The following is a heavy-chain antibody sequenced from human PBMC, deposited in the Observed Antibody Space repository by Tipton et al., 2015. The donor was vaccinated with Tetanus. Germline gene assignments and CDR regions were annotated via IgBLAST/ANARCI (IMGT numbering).Heavy chain of an antibody. CDR2: IYYSGST. CDR1: GGSISSYY. J-gene: IGHJ3*02. D-gene: IGHD3-10*01. V-gene: IGHV4-59*01. Sequence: TLSLTCTVSGGSISSYYWSWIRQPPGKGLEWIGYIYYSGSTNYNPSLKSRVTISVDTSKNQFSLKLSSVTAADTAVYYCARDYRVGEDDAFDIWGQGTMVTVSS. CDR3: ARDYRVGEDDAFDI.